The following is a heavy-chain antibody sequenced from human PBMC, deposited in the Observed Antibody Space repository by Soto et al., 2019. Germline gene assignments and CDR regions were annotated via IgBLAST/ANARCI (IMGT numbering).Heavy chain of an antibody. D-gene: IGHD3-3*01. V-gene: IGHV5-51*01. J-gene: IGHJ5*02. CDR1: GYSFTSYW. Sequence: GESLKISCKGSGYSFTSYWIGWVRQLPGKGLEWMGIIYPGDSDTRYSPSFQCQVTISADKSISTAYLQWSSLKASDTAMYYCARGGFWSGNWFDPWGQGTLVTVSS. CDR3: ARGGFWSGNWFDP. CDR2: IYPGDSDT.